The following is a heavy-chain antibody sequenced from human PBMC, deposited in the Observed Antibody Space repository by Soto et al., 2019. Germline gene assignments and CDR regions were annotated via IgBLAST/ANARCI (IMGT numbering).Heavy chain of an antibody. CDR2: ISAYNGNT. V-gene: IGHV1-18*01. J-gene: IGHJ6*02. D-gene: IGHD3-3*01. Sequence: ASVKVSCKASGYTFTSYGISWVRQAPGQGLEWMGWISAYNGNTNYAQKLQGRVTMTTDTSTSTAYMELRSLRSDDTAVYYCARDKGHGDFWSGYSTYYYYYGMDVWGQGTTVTVSS. CDR1: GYTFTSYG. CDR3: ARDKGHGDFWSGYSTYYYYYGMDV.